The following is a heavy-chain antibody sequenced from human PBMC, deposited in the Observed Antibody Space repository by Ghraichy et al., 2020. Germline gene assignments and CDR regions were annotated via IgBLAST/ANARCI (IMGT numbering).Heavy chain of an antibody. J-gene: IGHJ6*02. CDR2: ISWNSGSI. CDR1: GFTFDDYA. V-gene: IGHV3-9*01. D-gene: IGHD3-16*01. CDR3: ANDIDDCRSALGNYGIDV. Sequence: GGSLRLSCAASGFTFDDYAMHWVRKSPGKGLEWVSGISWNSGSIGYADSVKGRFTISRDNAKNSLYLQMNSLRAEDTTLYYCANDIDDCRSALGNYGIDVWAPGTTVTVSS.